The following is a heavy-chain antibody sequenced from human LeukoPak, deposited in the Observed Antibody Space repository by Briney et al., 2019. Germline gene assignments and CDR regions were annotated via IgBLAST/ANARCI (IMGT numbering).Heavy chain of an antibody. CDR3: ATARYGDYDYFDY. CDR1: GFTFSSYG. CDR2: IRYDGSNK. V-gene: IGHV3-30*02. D-gene: IGHD4-17*01. J-gene: IGHJ4*02. Sequence: PGGSLRLSCAASGFTFSSYGMHWVRQAPGKGLEWVAFIRYDGSNKYYADSVKGRFTISRDNSKNTLYLQMSSLRAEDTAVYYCATARYGDYDYFDYWGQGTLVTVSS.